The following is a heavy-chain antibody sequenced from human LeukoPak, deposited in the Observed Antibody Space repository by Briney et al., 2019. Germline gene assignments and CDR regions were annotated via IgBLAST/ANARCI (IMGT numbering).Heavy chain of an antibody. D-gene: IGHD2-21*01. Sequence: SQTLSLTCAISGDTFSTNSGVWNWIRQSPSRGLEWLGRTYYRSKWYDDYAVSVRSRITINPDTSKNQFSVQLTSVTPEDTAVYDSARGLHIGNFWYWGQGTLVTVSS. V-gene: IGHV6-1*01. CDR2: TYYRSKWYD. J-gene: IGHJ4*02. CDR3: ARGLHIGNFWY. CDR1: GDTFSTNSGV.